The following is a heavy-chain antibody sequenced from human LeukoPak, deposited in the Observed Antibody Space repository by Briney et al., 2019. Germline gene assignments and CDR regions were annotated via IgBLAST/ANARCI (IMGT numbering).Heavy chain of an antibody. CDR1: GFTFSTCD. V-gene: IGHV3-30*02. CDR3: TKDLRPTRNFLEY. CDR2: IRYDGKNK. J-gene: IGHJ4*02. Sequence: PEGSLRLSCAASGFTFSTCDMHWVRQAPGKGLEWVAKIRYDGKNKYYTDSVEGRFTISRDNSKSTLYLQMNSLRAEDTAIYYCTKDLRPTRNFLEYWGQGSLVTVSS.